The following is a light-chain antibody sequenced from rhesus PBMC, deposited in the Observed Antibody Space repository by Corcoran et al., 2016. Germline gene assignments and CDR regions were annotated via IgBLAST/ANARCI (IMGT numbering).Light chain of an antibody. CDR2: YAK. CDR1: QGISSY. J-gene: IGKJ3*01. Sequence: DIQMTQSPSSLSASVGDRVTITCRASQGISSYLTWYQQKPGKAPNLLIYYAKRLESGVPSRLSGIGSRTEITHTISSLQPEDFATYYCQQYNTLPPTFGPGTKLGIK. V-gene: IGKV1-32*01. CDR3: QQYNTLPPT.